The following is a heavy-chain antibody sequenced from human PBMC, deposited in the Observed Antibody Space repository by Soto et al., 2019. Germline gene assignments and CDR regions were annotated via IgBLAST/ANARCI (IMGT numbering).Heavy chain of an antibody. V-gene: IGHV5-51*01. CDR3: SRPSFYCSSTSCYGSAFDI. Sequence: GESLKISCKGSGYSFTSYWIGWVRQMPGKGLEWMGIIYPGDSDTRYSPSFQGQVTISADKSISTAYLQWSSLKDSDTAMYYCSRPSFYCSSTSCYGSAFDIWGQGTMVTVSS. CDR1: GYSFTSYW. CDR2: IYPGDSDT. J-gene: IGHJ3*02. D-gene: IGHD2-2*01.